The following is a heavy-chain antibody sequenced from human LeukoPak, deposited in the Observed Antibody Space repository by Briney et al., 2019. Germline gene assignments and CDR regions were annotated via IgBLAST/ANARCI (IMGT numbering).Heavy chain of an antibody. J-gene: IGHJ4*02. Sequence: PGGSLRLSCAASGFTVSSNYMSWVRQAPGKGLEWVANIKQVGSEKYYVDSVKGRFTISRDNAKNSLYLQMNSLRAEDTAVYYCARAGVGYCSGGSCSIFDYWGQGTLVTVSS. CDR1: GFTVSSNY. V-gene: IGHV3-7*01. D-gene: IGHD2-15*01. CDR3: ARAGVGYCSGGSCSIFDY. CDR2: IKQVGSEK.